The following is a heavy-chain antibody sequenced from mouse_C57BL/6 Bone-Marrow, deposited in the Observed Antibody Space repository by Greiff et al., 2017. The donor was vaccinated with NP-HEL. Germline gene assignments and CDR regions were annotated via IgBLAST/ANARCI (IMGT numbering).Heavy chain of an antibody. CDR2: ISNGGGST. CDR1: GFTFSDYY. J-gene: IGHJ4*01. CDR3: ARHWLMDY. V-gene: IGHV5-12*01. Sequence: EVQLVESGGGLVQPGGSLKLSCAASGFTFSDYYMYWVRQTPEKRLEWVAYISNGGGSTYYPDTVKGRFTISRGNAKNTLYLQMSRLKSEDTAMYYCARHWLMDYWGQGTSVTVSS.